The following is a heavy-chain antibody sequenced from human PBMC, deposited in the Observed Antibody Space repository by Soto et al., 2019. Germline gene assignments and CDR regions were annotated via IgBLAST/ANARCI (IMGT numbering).Heavy chain of an antibody. J-gene: IGHJ5*02. V-gene: IGHV4-59*06. CDR3: AKNETSRPWFDT. CDR1: GGSITSSY. CDR2: IYYIGTT. Sequence: PSETLSLTCTVSGGSITSSYWSWIRQLPGKGLEWIGNIYYIGTTSYNPSLKSRATISIDTSKNQFSLKLRSVVAADTAMYYCAKNETSRPWFDTWGQGTLVTVSS.